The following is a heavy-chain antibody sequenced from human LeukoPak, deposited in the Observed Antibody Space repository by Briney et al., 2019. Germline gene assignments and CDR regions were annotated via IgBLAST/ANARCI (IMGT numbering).Heavy chain of an antibody. Sequence: GGSLRLSCAASGFSFSDYHMSWIRQAPGKGLEWVSYISNSGSTKYYADSMKGRCTISRDNAKNSLYLRMNSLRAEDTAEYYCARDRARDYFDYWGQGTLVTVSS. V-gene: IGHV3-11*04. CDR2: ISNSGSTK. CDR3: ARDRARDYFDY. CDR1: GFSFSDYH. J-gene: IGHJ4*02.